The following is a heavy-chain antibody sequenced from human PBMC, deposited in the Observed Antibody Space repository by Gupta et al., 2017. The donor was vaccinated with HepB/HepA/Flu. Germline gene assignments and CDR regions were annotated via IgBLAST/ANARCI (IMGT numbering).Heavy chain of an antibody. V-gene: IGHV1-69*01. CDR1: GGTFINYA. CDR2: IIPILDTT. J-gene: IGHJ6*03. Sequence: QVQLVQSGAEVKEPGSSLKVSCQASGGTFINYAIRWVRQAPGQGLEWMGGIIPILDTTNYAQNFQGRVTITADASTSTAYMELGRLRAEDSAIYYCAKSFCSGGSCHSDHYYYYYLDVWGKGTTVTVS. D-gene: IGHD2-15*01. CDR3: AKSFCSGGSCHSDHYYYYYLDV.